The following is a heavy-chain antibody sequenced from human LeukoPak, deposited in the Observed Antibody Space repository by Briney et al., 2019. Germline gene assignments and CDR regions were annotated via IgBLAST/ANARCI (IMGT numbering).Heavy chain of an antibody. J-gene: IGHJ4*02. D-gene: IGHD3-10*01. V-gene: IGHV1-2*02. Sequence: ASVKVSCKASGYTFTDYYIHWVRQAPGQGLEWMGWINPNSGGTNYAQKFQGRVTMTRDTSISTAYMELSRLRSDDTAVYYCARANRWFGEIVFDYWGQGTLVTVSS. CDR1: GYTFTDYY. CDR2: INPNSGGT. CDR3: ARANRWFGEIVFDY.